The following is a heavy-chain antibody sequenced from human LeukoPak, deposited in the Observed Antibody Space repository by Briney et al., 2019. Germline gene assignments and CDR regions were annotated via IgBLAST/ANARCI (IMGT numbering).Heavy chain of an antibody. J-gene: IGHJ5*02. CDR2: IYYSGST. CDR3: ARGLGESVQLDPYNWFDP. Sequence: SETLSLTCTVSGCSISICNYLWTWLPPPPGKELEWIGYIYYSGSTNYNPSLKSRVTISVDTSKNQFSLKLSSVTAADTAVYYCARGLGESVQLDPYNWFDPWGQGTLVTVSS. D-gene: IGHD1-1*01. CDR1: GCSISICNYL. V-gene: IGHV4-61*01.